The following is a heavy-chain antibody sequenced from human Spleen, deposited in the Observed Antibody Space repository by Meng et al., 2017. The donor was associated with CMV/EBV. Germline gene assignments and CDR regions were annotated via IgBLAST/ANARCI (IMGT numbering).Heavy chain of an antibody. Sequence: ASVKVSCKASGYTFTSYYMHWVRQAPGQGLEWMGIINPRSGSTSPAQKLQGRITMSRDTSTNAVYMELSSLRSEYTAVYYCARSRDYHSYGMDVWGQGTTVTVSS. CDR3: ARSRDYHSYGMDV. J-gene: IGHJ6*02. CDR1: GYTFTSYY. V-gene: IGHV1-46*04. CDR2: INPRSGST.